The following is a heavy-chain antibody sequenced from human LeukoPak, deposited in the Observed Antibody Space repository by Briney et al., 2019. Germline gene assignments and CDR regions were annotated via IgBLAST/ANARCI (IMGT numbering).Heavy chain of an antibody. Sequence: SETLSLTYAVYGGSFSGYYWSWIRQPPGKGLEWIGEINHSGSTNYNPSLKSRVTISVDTSKNQFSLKLSSVTAADTAVYYCARRRRGTMVRAVIVWFDPWGQGTLVTVSS. J-gene: IGHJ5*02. V-gene: IGHV4-34*01. CDR2: INHSGST. D-gene: IGHD3-10*01. CDR3: ARRRRGTMVRAVIVWFDP. CDR1: GGSFSGYY.